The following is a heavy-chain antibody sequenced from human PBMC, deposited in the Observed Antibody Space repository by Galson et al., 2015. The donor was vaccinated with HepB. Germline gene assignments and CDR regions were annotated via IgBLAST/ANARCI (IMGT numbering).Heavy chain of an antibody. V-gene: IGHV1-18*01. CDR1: GYTFSPYS. CDR3: ARGAFVVGVGATQNNWFAP. D-gene: IGHD2-15*01. J-gene: IGHJ5*02. Sequence: SVKVSCKASGYTFSPYSITWVRQAPGQGLEWMGWINTYNRDTKYAQKFQGRVTLTTDTSTSTAYMELRSLRSDDTGVYYCARGAFVVGVGATQNNWFAPWGQGTLVTVSS. CDR2: INTYNRDT.